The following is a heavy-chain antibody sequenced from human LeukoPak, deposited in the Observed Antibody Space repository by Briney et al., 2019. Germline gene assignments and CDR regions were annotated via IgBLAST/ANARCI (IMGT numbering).Heavy chain of an antibody. Sequence: SETLSLTCTVSGGSISSSSYYWGWIRQPPGKGLEWIGSIYYSGSTYYNPSLKSRVTISVDTSKNQFSLKLSSVTAADTAVYYCARHARSIVVVVAASSPFDYWGQGILVTVSS. CDR3: ARHARSIVVVVAASSPFDY. V-gene: IGHV4-39*01. J-gene: IGHJ4*02. CDR2: IYYSGST. D-gene: IGHD2-15*01. CDR1: GGSISSSSYY.